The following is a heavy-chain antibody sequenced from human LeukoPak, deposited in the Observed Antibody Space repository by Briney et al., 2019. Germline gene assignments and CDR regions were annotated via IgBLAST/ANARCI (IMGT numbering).Heavy chain of an antibody. CDR2: IQYDGSNE. D-gene: IGHD2-8*01. CDR3: AKDRCSNGIGCYYYYMDV. Sequence: GGSLRLSCAASGFTFSSYGMHWVRQAPGKGLEWVAYIQYDGSNEQYADSVKGRFSISRDSSKNILYLQMNSLRAEDTAMYYCAKDRCSNGIGCYYYYMDVWGKGTTVTISS. V-gene: IGHV3-30*02. J-gene: IGHJ6*03. CDR1: GFTFSSYG.